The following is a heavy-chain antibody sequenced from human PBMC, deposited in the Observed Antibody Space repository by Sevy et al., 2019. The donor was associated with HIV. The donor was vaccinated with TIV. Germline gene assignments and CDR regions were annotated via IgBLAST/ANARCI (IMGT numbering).Heavy chain of an antibody. CDR2: MKEDGSER. J-gene: IGHJ4*02. CDR1: GFTFSSYW. D-gene: IGHD5-18*01. V-gene: IGHV3-7*01. Sequence: GGSLRLSCAASGFTFSSYWRSWVRQAPGKGLEWVATMKEDGSERNYVDSVKGRFTISRDKAKKSLYLQMNSLRAEDTAVDYCGREGVGGYSYSFDCWGQGTLVTVSS. CDR3: GREGVGGYSYSFDC.